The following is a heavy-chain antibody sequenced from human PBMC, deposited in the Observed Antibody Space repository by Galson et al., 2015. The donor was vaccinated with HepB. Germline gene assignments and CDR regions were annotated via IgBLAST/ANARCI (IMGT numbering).Heavy chain of an antibody. J-gene: IGHJ4*02. D-gene: IGHD3-10*01. CDR1: GFTFSGYA. CDR2: ISYDGSTK. CDR3: ARARGPYSGSYYNPFDY. V-gene: IGHV3-30*04. Sequence: SLRLSCAASGFTFSGYAMHWVRQAPGKGLEWVAVISYDGSTKYYADSVKGRFTISRDNSKNTLYLQMNSLRAEDTAVYYCARARGPYSGSYYNPFDYWGQGTLVTVSS.